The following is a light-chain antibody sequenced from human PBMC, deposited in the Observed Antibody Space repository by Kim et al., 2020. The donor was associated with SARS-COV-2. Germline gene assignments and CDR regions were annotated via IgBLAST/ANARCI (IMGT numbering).Light chain of an antibody. CDR2: ASS. CDR3: KVCVTAART. Sequence: EIVLTQSPGTLSLSPGETATLSCRASESVSSRYLAWYQQKPGQAPRLLIFASSNRAPATPDRFSGSGSGTDFTLTISRLEPEDFAAYYCKVCVTAARTFGGGTKVEIK. CDR1: ESVSSRY. J-gene: IGKJ4*02. V-gene: IGKV3-20*01.